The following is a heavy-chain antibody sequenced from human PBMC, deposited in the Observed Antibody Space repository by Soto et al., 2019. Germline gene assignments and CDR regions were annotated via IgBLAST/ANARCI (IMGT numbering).Heavy chain of an antibody. V-gene: IGHV3-30*04. D-gene: IGHD6-13*01. CDR3: VRAAGIAAAGSSQGVL. CDR2: ISFEGSYK. CDR1: GFVIRSNA. J-gene: IGHJ4*02. Sequence: QVQLVESGGGVVQPGRSLRLSCEASGFVIRSNAIHWVRQAPGKGLEWVAVISFEGSYKYYADSVKGRFTVSRDNSKNTVSLQMDSLTGEDSALYYCVRAAGIAAAGSSQGVLWGQGTLVTVSS.